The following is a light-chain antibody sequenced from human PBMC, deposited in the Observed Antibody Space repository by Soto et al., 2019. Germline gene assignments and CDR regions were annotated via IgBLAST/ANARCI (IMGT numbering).Light chain of an antibody. V-gene: IGKV1-5*01. CDR3: QQYNSYLLT. CDR2: DAS. Sequence: DIQMTQSPSTLSASVGDRATITCRASQSISSWLAWYQQEPGKAPKLLIYDASSLESGVPSRFSGSGSGTEFTLTISSLQPDDFATYYCQQYNSYLLTFGGGTKVEIK. J-gene: IGKJ4*01. CDR1: QSISSW.